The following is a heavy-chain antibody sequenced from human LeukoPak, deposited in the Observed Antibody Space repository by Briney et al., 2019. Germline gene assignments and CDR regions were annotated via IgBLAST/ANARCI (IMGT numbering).Heavy chain of an antibody. V-gene: IGHV3-7*01. D-gene: IGHD3-10*01. CDR3: ARAGRYGSGTPHY. CDR2: IKQDGSEK. J-gene: IGHJ4*02. CDR1: GFTFSNYW. Sequence: PGGSLRLSCAASGFTFSNYWMSWVRQAPGKGLEWVANIKQDGSEKYHVDSVKGRFTNSRDNANNSLYLQMNSLRPEDTAVYYCARAGRYGSGTPHYWGQGTLVTVSS.